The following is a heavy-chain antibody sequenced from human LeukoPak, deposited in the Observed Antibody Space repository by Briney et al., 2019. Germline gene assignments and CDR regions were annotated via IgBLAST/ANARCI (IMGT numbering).Heavy chain of an antibody. CDR1: GYTFTSYY. CDR2: INPSGGST. V-gene: IGHV1-46*01. J-gene: IGHJ6*03. Sequence: ASVKVSCKASGYTFTSYYMHWVRQAPGQGLEWMGIINPSGGSTSYAQKFQGRVTMTRDMSTSTVYMELSSLRSEDTAVYYCARDRAYYYGSGYYYYYYMDVWGKGTTVTVSS. CDR3: ARDRAYYYGSGYYYYYYMDV. D-gene: IGHD3-10*01.